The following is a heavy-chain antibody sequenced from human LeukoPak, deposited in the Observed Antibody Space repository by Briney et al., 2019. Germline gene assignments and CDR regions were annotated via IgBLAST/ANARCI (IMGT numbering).Heavy chain of an antibody. CDR3: ARANFLYCSSTSCLFDY. V-gene: IGHV1-2*04. D-gene: IGHD2-2*01. CDR2: INPNSGGT. Sequence: ASVKVSCTASGYTFTDYYMHWVRLAPGPGLELMGWINPNSGGTNYVQKFQGWVTMTRATSINTAYMELSRLTSDDTAVYYCARANFLYCSSTSCLFDYWGQGTLVTVSS. J-gene: IGHJ4*02. CDR1: GYTFTDYY.